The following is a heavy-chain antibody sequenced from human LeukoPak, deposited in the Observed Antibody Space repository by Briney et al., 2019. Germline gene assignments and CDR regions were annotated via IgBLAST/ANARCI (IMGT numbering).Heavy chain of an antibody. V-gene: IGHV3-48*02. CDR3: AIRRGSGCYGEAFII. J-gene: IGHJ3*02. Sequence: GGSLRLSCAASGFTFSSYSMNWVRQAPGKGLEWVSYISSSSSTIYYADSVKGRFTISRDNAKNSLYLQMNSLRDKDTAVYYWAIRRGSGCYGEAFIIWGKGQWSPSLQ. D-gene: IGHD6-19*01. CDR2: ISSSSSTI. CDR1: GFTFSSYS.